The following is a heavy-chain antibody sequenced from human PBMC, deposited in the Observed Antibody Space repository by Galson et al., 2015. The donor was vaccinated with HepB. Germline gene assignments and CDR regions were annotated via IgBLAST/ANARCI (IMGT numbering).Heavy chain of an antibody. CDR1: GGTFSSYA. J-gene: IGHJ5*02. CDR3: ARDGYYGSGSYVLVRSKGWFDP. Sequence: SVKVSCKASGGTFSSYAISWVRQAPGQGLEWMGGIIPIFGTANYAQKFQGRVTITADKSTSTAYMELSSLRSEDTAVYYCARDGYYGSGSYVLVRSKGWFDPWGQGTLVTVSS. V-gene: IGHV1-69*06. CDR2: IIPIFGTA. D-gene: IGHD3-10*01.